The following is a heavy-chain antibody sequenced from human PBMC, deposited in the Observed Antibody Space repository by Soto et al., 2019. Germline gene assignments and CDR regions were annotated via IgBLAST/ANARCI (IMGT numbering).Heavy chain of an antibody. J-gene: IGHJ2*01. CDR3: ARLGISYCGGDCYSGYFDL. Sequence: SETLSLPCSASGYSISSGYYWGWIRQPPGKGLEWIGSIYHSGSTYYNPSLKSRVTISVDTSKNQFSLKLSSVTAADTAVYYCARLGISYCGGDCYSGYFDLWGRGTLVTVSS. CDR1: GYSISSGYY. CDR2: IYHSGST. D-gene: IGHD2-21*02. V-gene: IGHV4-38-2*01.